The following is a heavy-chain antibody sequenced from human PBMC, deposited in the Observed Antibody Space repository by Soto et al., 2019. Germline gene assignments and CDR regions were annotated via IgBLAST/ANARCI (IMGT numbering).Heavy chain of an antibody. CDR1: GFTFRNYG. J-gene: IGHJ4*02. V-gene: IGHV3-48*04. CDR2: IGIGSSTK. D-gene: IGHD3-3*01. Sequence: GGSLTLSCAASGFTFRNYGMNWVRQAPGKGLEWVSYIGIGSSTKYYADSVKGRFTISRDNAKNSLYLQMNSLRAEDTAVYYCARDSWDFWSGYYTPFDYWGQGTLVTVSS. CDR3: ARDSWDFWSGYYTPFDY.